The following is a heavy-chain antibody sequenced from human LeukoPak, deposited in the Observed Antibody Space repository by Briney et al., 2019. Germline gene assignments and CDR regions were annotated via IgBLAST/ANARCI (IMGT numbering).Heavy chain of an antibody. Sequence: PGGSLRLSCAASGFTFSSYGMHWVRQAPGKGLEWVAVISYDGSNKYYADSVKGRFTISRDNSKNTLYLQMNSLRAKDTAVYYCAKGKGLWFGELLGSFDIWGQGTMVTVSS. CDR2: ISYDGSNK. CDR1: GFTFSSYG. CDR3: AKGKGLWFGELLGSFDI. D-gene: IGHD3-10*01. J-gene: IGHJ3*02. V-gene: IGHV3-30*18.